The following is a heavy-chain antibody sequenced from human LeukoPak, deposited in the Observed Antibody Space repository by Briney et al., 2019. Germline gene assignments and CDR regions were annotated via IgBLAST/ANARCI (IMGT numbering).Heavy chain of an antibody. CDR3: ARVSGSGSYYTHDY. D-gene: IGHD3-10*01. CDR1: GYTITGYY. V-gene: IGHV1-2*02. J-gene: IGHJ4*02. CDR2: IYPNSGAT. Sequence: ASVKVTCKASGYTITGYYMHWVRQAAGRGLEWMGWIYPNSGATNYAPKHQRRVKMTRDTSISTASMGLSRLRSDDTAVYYCARVSGSGSYYTHDYWGQGTLVTVSS.